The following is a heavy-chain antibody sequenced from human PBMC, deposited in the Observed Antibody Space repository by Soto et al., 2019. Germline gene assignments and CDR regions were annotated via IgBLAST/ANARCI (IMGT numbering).Heavy chain of an antibody. V-gene: IGHV3-7*03. CDR3: ASDPWQTYYYDSSGYYSIDY. D-gene: IGHD3-22*01. CDR2: IKQDGSEK. J-gene: IGHJ4*02. Sequence: GGSLRLSCAASGFTFSSYWMSWVRQAPGKGLEWVANIKQDGSEKYYVDSVKGRFTISRDNAKNSLYLQMNSLRAEDTAVYYCASDPWQTYYYDSSGYYSIDYGGQGTLVTVSS. CDR1: GFTFSSYW.